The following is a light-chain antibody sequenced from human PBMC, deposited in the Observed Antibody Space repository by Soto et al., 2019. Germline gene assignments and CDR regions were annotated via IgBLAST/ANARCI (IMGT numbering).Light chain of an antibody. CDR3: QQRNVWPPIT. CDR2: DST. V-gene: IGKV1-5*01. J-gene: IGKJ5*01. Sequence: DVQMTQSPSTLSASVGDRVTITCRASQSINNWLAWYQQRPGKAPKLLIYDSTLRANGVPDRFGGSRSGTEFTLTINSLEPEDFAVYYCQQRNVWPPITFGQGTRLEI. CDR1: QSINNW.